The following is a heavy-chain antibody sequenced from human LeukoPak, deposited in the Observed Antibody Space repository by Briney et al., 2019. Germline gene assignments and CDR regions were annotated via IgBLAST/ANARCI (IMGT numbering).Heavy chain of an antibody. V-gene: IGHV4-59*12. Sequence: SETLSLTCTVSGDSIKNYYWSWIRQSPGKGLEWIGYIYHSGNTNYNPSLKSRVSMSIDTSKNQFSLKLSSVTAADTAVYYCARGGYSSGWSFDLWGHGTLVTVSS. D-gene: IGHD3-22*01. CDR3: ARGGYSSGWSFDL. CDR1: GDSIKNYY. J-gene: IGHJ2*01. CDR2: IYHSGNT.